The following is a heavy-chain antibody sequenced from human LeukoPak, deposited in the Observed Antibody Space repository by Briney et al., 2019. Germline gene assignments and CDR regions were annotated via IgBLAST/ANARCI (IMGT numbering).Heavy chain of an antibody. V-gene: IGHV4-34*01. CDR1: GGSFSGYY. J-gene: IGHJ4*02. Sequence: NASETLSLTCAVYGGSFSGYYWSWIRQPPGKGLEWIGSIYYTGNTYYNASLKSQVSISIDTSKNQFSLKLTSVTAADTSVYYCARQTGSGLFILPGGQGTLVTVSS. CDR2: IYYTGNT. D-gene: IGHD3/OR15-3a*01. CDR3: ARQTGSGLFILP.